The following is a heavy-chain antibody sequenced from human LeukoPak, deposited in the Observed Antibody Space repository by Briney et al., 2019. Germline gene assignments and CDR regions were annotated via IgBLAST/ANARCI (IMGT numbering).Heavy chain of an antibody. V-gene: IGHV3-48*04. CDR1: GFTFSSYS. Sequence: GGSLRLSCAASGFTFSSYSMNWVRQAPGKGLEWVSYISSNGRNINYADSVRGRFTISRDNAKSSLYLQMNSLRVEDRAVYYCARGGAARPDFWGQGTLVTVSA. D-gene: IGHD6-6*01. CDR2: ISSNGRNI. CDR3: ARGGAARPDF. J-gene: IGHJ4*02.